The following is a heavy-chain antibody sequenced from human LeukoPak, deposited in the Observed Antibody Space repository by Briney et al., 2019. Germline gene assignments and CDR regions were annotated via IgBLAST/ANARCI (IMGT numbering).Heavy chain of an antibody. V-gene: IGHV4-59*01. CDR1: GGSISGYY. J-gene: IGHJ2*01. CDR2: IYYSGTT. CDR3: ARVLAVAGSSWYFDL. D-gene: IGHD6-19*01. Sequence: PSETLSLTCTVSGGSISGYYWSWIRQSPGKGLEWIGYIYYSGTTNYNPSLMSRVIISVDTSKNQFSLRLSSVTAADTAVYYCARVLAVAGSSWYFDLWGRGTLVTVSS.